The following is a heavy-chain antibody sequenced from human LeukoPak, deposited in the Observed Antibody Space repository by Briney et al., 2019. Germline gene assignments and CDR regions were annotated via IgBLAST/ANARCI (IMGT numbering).Heavy chain of an antibody. CDR2: ISAYNGNT. D-gene: IGHD3-22*01. J-gene: IGHJ3*02. CDR1: GYTFTSYG. V-gene: IGHV1-18*01. Sequence: ASVKVSCKASGYTFTSYGISWVRQAPGQGLEWMGWISAYNGNTNYAQKLQGRVTMTTDTSTSTAYMELRSLRSDDTAVYYCARSYYDSNGYYDDAFDIWGQGTMVTVSS. CDR3: ARSYYDSNGYYDDAFDI.